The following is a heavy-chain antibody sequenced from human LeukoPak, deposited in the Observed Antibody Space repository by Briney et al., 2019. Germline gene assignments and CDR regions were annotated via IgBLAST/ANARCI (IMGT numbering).Heavy chain of an antibody. J-gene: IGHJ4*02. Sequence: GGSLRLSCAASGFTFNSYAFNWVRQAPGKGLEWVSYISSSSNVIYYTDSVKGRFTISRDNAKNLLSLQMNSLRAEDTAVYYCARGDPIYDFWSGGDYWGQGTLVTVSS. V-gene: IGHV3-48*01. CDR1: GFTFNSYA. CDR3: ARGDPIYDFWSGGDY. CDR2: ISSSSNVI. D-gene: IGHD3-3*01.